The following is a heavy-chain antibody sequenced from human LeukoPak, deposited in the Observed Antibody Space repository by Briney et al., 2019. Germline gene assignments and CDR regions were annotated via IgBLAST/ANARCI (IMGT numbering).Heavy chain of an antibody. CDR1: GFTFSSYS. V-gene: IGHV3-48*04. J-gene: IGHJ6*03. Sequence: GGSLRLSCAASGFTFSSYSMNWVRQAPGKGLEWVSYISSSSSTISYADSVKGRFTISRDNAKNSLYLQMNSLRAEDTAVYYCAREDNYYYYMDVWGKGTTVTVSS. CDR2: ISSSSSTI. CDR3: AREDNYYYYMDV.